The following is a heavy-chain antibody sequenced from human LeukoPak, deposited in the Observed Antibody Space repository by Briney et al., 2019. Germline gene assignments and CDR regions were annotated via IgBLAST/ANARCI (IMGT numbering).Heavy chain of an antibody. D-gene: IGHD3-10*01. CDR2: ISWNSGSI. CDR3: AKAGYYYYCMDV. Sequence: GRSLRLSCAASGFTFDDYAMHWVRQAPGKGLEWVSGISWNSGSIGYADSVKGRFTISRDNAKNSLYLQMNSLRAEDMALYYCAKAGYYYYCMDVWGKGTTVTVSS. V-gene: IGHV3-9*03. J-gene: IGHJ6*03. CDR1: GFTFDDYA.